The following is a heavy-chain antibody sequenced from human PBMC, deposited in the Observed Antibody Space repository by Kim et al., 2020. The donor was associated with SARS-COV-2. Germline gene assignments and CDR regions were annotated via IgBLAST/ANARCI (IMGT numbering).Heavy chain of an antibody. J-gene: IGHJ6*02. CDR3: ARDFGDWGYGMDV. Sequence: SEDPGQSRFTTARDNSKNTLNLQMNSRRAEDTAVYYCARDFGDWGYGMDVWGQGTTVTVSS. D-gene: IGHD7-27*01. V-gene: IGHV3-33*01.